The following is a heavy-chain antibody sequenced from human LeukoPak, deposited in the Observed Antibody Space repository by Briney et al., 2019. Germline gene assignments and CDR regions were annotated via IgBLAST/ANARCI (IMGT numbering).Heavy chain of an antibody. CDR2: ISGSGGST. CDR1: GFTFSSYA. D-gene: IGHD6-13*01. J-gene: IGHJ4*02. Sequence: PGGSLRLACAAYGFTFSSYAMSWVRQAPGKGLDWVSAISGSGGSTYYADSVKGRFTISRVNSKNTLYLQMNSLRAEDTAVYYCATGPIAAADDWGQGTLVTVSS. V-gene: IGHV3-23*01. CDR3: ATGPIAAADD.